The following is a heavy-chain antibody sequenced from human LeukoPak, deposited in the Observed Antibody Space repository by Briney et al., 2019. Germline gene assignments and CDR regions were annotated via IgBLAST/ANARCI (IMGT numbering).Heavy chain of an antibody. D-gene: IGHD3-10*01. CDR1: GYTFTSYY. CDR2: INPSGGST. Sequence: ASVKVSCKASGYTFTSYYMHWVRQAPGQGLEWMGIINPSGGSTSYAQKFQGRVTMTRDTSTSTVYMELSSLRSEDTAVYYCAGDRRYYYGSGSYYPGDYWGQGTLVTVSS. J-gene: IGHJ4*02. V-gene: IGHV1-46*01. CDR3: AGDRRYYYGSGSYYPGDY.